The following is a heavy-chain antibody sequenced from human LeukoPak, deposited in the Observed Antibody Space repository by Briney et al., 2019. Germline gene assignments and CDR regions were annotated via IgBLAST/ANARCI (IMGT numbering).Heavy chain of an antibody. J-gene: IGHJ2*01. CDR1: GGSFSSYY. V-gene: IGHV4-4*07. CDR2: IYTNKNT. CDR3: ARENGDPVRCFDL. Sequence: PSETLSLTCTVSGGSFSSYYWSWIRQPAGKGLEWIGRIYTNKNTNYNPSLKSRVTMSVDTSKNQLSLKLSSVTAADTAVYYCARENGDPVRCFDLWGRGTLVTVSS. D-gene: IGHD4-17*01.